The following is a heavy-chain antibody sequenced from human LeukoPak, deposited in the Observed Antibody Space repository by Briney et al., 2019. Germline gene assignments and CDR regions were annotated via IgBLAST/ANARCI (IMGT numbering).Heavy chain of an antibody. CDR3: AKSRAYGSGSYYSPTDY. V-gene: IGHV3-30*18. D-gene: IGHD3-10*01. CDR1: GXTFSSYG. CDR2: ISYDGSNK. J-gene: IGHJ4*02. Sequence: GXXLRLSCAASGXTFSSYGMHWVRQAPGKGLEWVAVISYDGSNKYYADSVKGRFTISRDNSKNTLYLQMNSLRAEDTAVYYCAKSRAYGSGSYYSPTDYWGQGTLVTVSS.